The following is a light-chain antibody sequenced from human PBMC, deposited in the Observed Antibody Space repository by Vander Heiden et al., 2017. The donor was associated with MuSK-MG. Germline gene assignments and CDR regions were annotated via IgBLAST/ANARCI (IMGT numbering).Light chain of an antibody. J-gene: IGKJ2*01. V-gene: IGKV3-20*01. CDR1: QSVSSSY. CDR2: GAS. Sequence: EIVLTQSPGTLSLSPGARATLSCRASQSVSSSYLAWYQQKPGQATRLLSDGASNRATGIPDRCSGRGSGTDFTLTISRLEPEDVALYYCQQSGTAPFTFGQGTNLEV. CDR3: QQSGTAPFT.